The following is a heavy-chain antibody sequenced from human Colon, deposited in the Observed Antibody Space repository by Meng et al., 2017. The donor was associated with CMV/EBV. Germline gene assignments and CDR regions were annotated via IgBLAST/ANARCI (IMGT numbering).Heavy chain of an antibody. CDR2: VYYSGSA. V-gene: IGHV4-59*11. D-gene: IGHD1-1*01. CDR1: GESMRSHY. Sequence: SETLSLTCTVSGESMRSHYWSWIRQPPGKGLEWMGHVYYSGSATYSPSLRSRVSMSPDMSKNQFSLKLRSVTAADTAMYFCARGLGHASNNSHDYWGQGTLVTVSS. CDR3: ARGLGHASNNSHDY. J-gene: IGHJ4*02.